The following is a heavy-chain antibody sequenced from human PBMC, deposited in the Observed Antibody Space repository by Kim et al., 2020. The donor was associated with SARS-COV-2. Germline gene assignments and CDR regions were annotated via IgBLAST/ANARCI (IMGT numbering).Heavy chain of an antibody. D-gene: IGHD2-2*01. J-gene: IGHJ5*02. V-gene: IGHV4-34*01. CDR2: INHSGST. CDR1: GGSFSGYY. Sequence: SETLSLTCAVYGGSFSGYYWSWIRQPPGKGLEWIGEINHSGSTNYNPSLKSRVTISVDTSKNQFSLKLSSVTAADTAVYYCARGGLLVPAAISSSVRWFDPWGQGTLVTVSS. CDR3: ARGGLLVPAAISSSVRWFDP.